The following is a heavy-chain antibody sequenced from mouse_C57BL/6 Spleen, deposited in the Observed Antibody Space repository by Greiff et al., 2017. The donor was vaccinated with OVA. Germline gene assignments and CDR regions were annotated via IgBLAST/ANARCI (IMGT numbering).Heavy chain of an antibody. CDR2: IDPETGGT. V-gene: IGHV1-15*01. CDR3: TRRGDYYGSSLYYFDY. Sequence: VQLQQSGAELVRPGASVTLSCKASGYTFTDYEMHWVKQTPVHGLEWIGAIDPETGGTAYNQKFKGKAILTADKSSSTAYMELRSLTSEDSAVYYFTRRGDYYGSSLYYFDYWGQGTTLTVSS. J-gene: IGHJ2*01. D-gene: IGHD1-1*01. CDR1: GYTFTDYE.